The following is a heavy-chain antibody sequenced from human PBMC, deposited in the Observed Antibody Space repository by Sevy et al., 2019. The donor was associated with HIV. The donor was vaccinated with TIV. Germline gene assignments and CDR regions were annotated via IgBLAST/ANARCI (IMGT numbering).Heavy chain of an antibody. Sequence: GGSLRLSCAASGFTFSSYWMSWVRQAPGKGLEWVANIKQDGSEKYYVDSVKGRFTISRDNAKNSLYLQMNSLRAEDTAVYYCAREGKYSSGWYWGYYGMDVWGQGTKVTVSS. CDR2: IKQDGSEK. CDR3: AREGKYSSGWYWGYYGMDV. CDR1: GFTFSSYW. D-gene: IGHD6-19*01. V-gene: IGHV3-7*01. J-gene: IGHJ6*02.